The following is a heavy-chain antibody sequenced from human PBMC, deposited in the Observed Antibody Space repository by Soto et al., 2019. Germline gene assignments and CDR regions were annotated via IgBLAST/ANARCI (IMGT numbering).Heavy chain of an antibody. CDR1: GFTFSSYG. CDR3: AKSLYYYDSRPRVVRFDP. CDR2: ISYDGSNK. D-gene: IGHD3-22*01. J-gene: IGHJ5*02. V-gene: IGHV3-30*18. Sequence: PGGSLRLSCAASGFTFSSYGMHWVRQAPGKGLEWVAVISYDGSNKYYADSVKGRFTISRDNSKNTLYLQMNSLRAEDTAVYYCAKSLYYYDSRPRVVRFDPWGQGTLVTVSS.